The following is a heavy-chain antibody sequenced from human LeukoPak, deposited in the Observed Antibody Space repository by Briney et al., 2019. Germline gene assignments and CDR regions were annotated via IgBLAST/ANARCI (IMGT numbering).Heavy chain of an antibody. CDR1: GGSINNFY. CDR2: VHSSGRT. Sequence: ESSETLSLTCTVSGGSINNFYWSWIRQSPGKGLEWIGYVHSSGRTHYNPSLRSRVSMSADTSKSQLSLRLTSVTAADTAVYFCARHDEECPGEYCFLLSFDYWGPGSLVTVSS. D-gene: IGHD2-8*02. J-gene: IGHJ4*01. V-gene: IGHV4-59*08. CDR3: ARHDEECPGEYCFLLSFDY.